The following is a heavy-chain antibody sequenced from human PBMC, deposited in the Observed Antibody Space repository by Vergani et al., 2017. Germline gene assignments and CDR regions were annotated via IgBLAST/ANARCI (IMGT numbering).Heavy chain of an antibody. CDR2: MHPADSDT. CDR3: ARLYGRDSSGGKYFDY. Sequence: EVQLVQSGAEVKKPGESLKISCQISGYSFPNYWIGWVRQMPGKGLEWMGIMHPADSDTRYSPSFQGQVTISVDKSISTAYLQRSSLRASDSAMYYCARLYGRDSSGGKYFDYWGQGTLVTVSS. V-gene: IGHV5-51*01. D-gene: IGHD3-22*01. CDR1: GYSFPNYW. J-gene: IGHJ4*02.